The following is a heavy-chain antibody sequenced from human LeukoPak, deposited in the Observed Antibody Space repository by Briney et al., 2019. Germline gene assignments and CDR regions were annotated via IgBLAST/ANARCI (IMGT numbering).Heavy chain of an antibody. CDR3: AKEFGYCSSSSCYKGFDY. J-gene: IGHJ4*02. CDR2: ISGSGGST. V-gene: IGHV3-23*01. Sequence: GGSLRLSCAASGFTFSNYAMSWVRQAPGKGPEWVSAISGSGGSTYYADSVKGRFTISRDNSKNTLYLQMNSLRAEDTAVYYCAKEFGYCSSSSCYKGFDYWGQGTLVTVSS. CDR1: GFTFSNYA. D-gene: IGHD2-2*03.